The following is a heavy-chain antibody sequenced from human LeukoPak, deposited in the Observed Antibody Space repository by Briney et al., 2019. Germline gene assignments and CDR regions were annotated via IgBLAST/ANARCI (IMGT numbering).Heavy chain of an antibody. D-gene: IGHD3-3*01. CDR3: AGADIVVVPAARYYDFWSGYEP. V-gene: IGHV4-34*01. CDR1: GGSFSGYY. Sequence: SETLSLTCAVYGGSFSGYYWSWIRQPPGKGLEWIGEINHSGSTNYNPSLKSRVTISVDTSKNQFSLKLSSVTAADTAVYYCAGADIVVVPAARYYDFWSGYEPWGQGTLVTVSS. CDR2: INHSGST. J-gene: IGHJ5*02.